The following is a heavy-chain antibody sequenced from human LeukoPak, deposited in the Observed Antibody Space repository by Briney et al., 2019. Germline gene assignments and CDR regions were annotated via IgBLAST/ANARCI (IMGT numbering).Heavy chain of an antibody. CDR3: ARGDDYGDYANDAFDI. D-gene: IGHD4-17*01. CDR2: ISAYNGNT. CDR1: GYTFTSYG. Sequence: ASVKVSCKASGYTFTSYGISWVRQAPGQGLEWMGWISAYNGNTDYAQKLQGRVTMTTDTSTSTAYMELRSLRSDDTAVYYCARGDDYGDYANDAFDIWGQGTMVTVSS. V-gene: IGHV1-18*01. J-gene: IGHJ3*02.